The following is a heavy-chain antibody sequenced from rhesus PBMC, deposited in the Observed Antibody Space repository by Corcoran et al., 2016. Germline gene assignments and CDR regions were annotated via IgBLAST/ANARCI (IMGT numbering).Heavy chain of an antibody. V-gene: IGHV1-111*02. J-gene: IGHJ4*01. Sequence: EVQLVQSGAEVKKPGASVNISCKASGYNFTDYYLNWVRQAPGKGLEWRRRQDPEEEEPITSQKVHDRVTSTPDTSKSTAESELSRLRSEEAAGYDFVTALGAAAAFDDWGQAVRVTVSS. CDR3: VTALGAAAAFDD. CDR1: GYNFTDYY. D-gene: IGHD6-31*01. CDR2: QDPEEEEP.